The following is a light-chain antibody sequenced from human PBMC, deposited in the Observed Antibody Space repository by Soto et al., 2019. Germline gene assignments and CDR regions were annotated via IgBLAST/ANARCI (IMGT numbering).Light chain of an antibody. V-gene: IGKV1D-16*01. CDR2: AAS. CDR3: QQYNSYPWT. Sequence: DIQMTQSPSSVSASVGDRVTITCRASQGISSWLAWYQQKPGKAPKXXSEAASSLQSGVPSRFSGSGSGTEFTLTISSLQPDDFATCYCQQYNSYPWTFGQGTKVDIK. J-gene: IGKJ1*01. CDR1: QGISSW.